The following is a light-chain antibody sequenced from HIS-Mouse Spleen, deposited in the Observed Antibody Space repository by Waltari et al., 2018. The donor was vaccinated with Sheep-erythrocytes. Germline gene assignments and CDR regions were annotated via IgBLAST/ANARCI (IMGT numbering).Light chain of an antibody. CDR2: WAS. CDR3: QQYASTLT. Sequence: DIVMTQSPDSLAVSLGERATINCKSSQSVLYSSNNKNYLAWYQQKPGQPPKLLIYWASTRESGVHDRFSSSGSGTDFTHTISSQQAEDVAVYYCQQYASTLTFGGGTKVEIK. CDR1: QSVLYSSNNKNY. J-gene: IGKJ4*01. V-gene: IGKV4-1*01.